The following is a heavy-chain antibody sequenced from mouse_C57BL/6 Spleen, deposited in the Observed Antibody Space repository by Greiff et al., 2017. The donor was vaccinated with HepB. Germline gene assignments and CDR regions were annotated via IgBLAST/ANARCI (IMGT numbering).Heavy chain of an antibody. Sequence: PLQQPGPELVKPGASVKISCKASGYAFSSSWMNWVKQRPGKGLEWIGRIYPGDGDTNYNGKFKGKATLTADKSSSTAYMQLSSLTSEDSAVYFCARGPDWYFDVWGTGTTVTVSS. CDR1: GYAFSSSW. J-gene: IGHJ1*03. CDR3: ARGPDWYFDV. V-gene: IGHV1-82*01. CDR2: IYPGDGDT.